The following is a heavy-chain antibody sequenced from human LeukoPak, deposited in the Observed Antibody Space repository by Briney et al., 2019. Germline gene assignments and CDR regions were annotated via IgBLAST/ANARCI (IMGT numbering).Heavy chain of an antibody. CDR2: ISYDGSNK. J-gene: IGHJ4*02. CDR3: AKEQQWLVSDFDY. CDR1: GFTFSSYG. Sequence: GGSLRLSCAASGFTFSSYGMHWVRQAPGKGLEWVAVISYDGSNKYYADSVKGRFTISRDISKNTLYLQMNSLRAEDTAVYYCAKEQQWLVSDFDYWGQGTLVTVSS. V-gene: IGHV3-30*18. D-gene: IGHD6-19*01.